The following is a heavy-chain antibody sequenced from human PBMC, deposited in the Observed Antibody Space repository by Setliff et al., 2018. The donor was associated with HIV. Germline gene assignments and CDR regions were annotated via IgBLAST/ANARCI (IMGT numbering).Heavy chain of an antibody. CDR3: ARDRGYGERRGGRDYYYGMDV. D-gene: IGHD4-17*01. CDR1: GGTFSNHA. CDR2: IIPIFGTA. Sequence: SVKVSCKASGGTFSNHAISWVRQAPGQGLEWMGGIIPIFGTANYAQKFQGRVTITADESTSTAYMELSSLSSEDTAMYYCARDRGYGERRGGRDYYYGMDVWG. J-gene: IGHJ6*01. V-gene: IGHV1-69*13.